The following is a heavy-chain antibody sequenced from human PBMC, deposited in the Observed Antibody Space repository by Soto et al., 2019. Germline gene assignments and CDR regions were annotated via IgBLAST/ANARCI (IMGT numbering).Heavy chain of an antibody. CDR1: GGSISSSSYY. CDR3: ARRYYDFWSGFFDY. D-gene: IGHD3-3*01. CDR2: IYYSGST. Sequence: SETLSLTCTVSGGSISSSSYYWGWIRQPPGKGLEWIGSIYYSGSTYYNPTLKSRVTISVDTSKNQFSLKLSSVTAADTAVYYCARRYYDFWSGFFDYWGQGTLVT. V-gene: IGHV4-39*01. J-gene: IGHJ4*02.